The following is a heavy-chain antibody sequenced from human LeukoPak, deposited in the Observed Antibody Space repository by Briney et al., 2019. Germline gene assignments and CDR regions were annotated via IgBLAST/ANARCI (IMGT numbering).Heavy chain of an antibody. CDR2: ISWDGGSP. Sequence: GGSLRLSCAASGFTFGDYVMHWVRQAPGKGLEWVSLISWDGGSPYYADSVKGRFTISRDNSKNSLFLQMSSLRVEDTALYYCVKDKKVVPGADYFDSWGQGTLVTVSS. D-gene: IGHD3-22*01. CDR3: VKDKKVVPGADYFDS. CDR1: GFTFGDYV. V-gene: IGHV3-43D*03. J-gene: IGHJ4*02.